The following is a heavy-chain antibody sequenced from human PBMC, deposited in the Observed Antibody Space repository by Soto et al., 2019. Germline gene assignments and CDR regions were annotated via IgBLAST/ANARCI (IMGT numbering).Heavy chain of an antibody. V-gene: IGHV4-30-2*01. CDR1: GGSLSSGGYS. D-gene: IGHD4-17*01. CDR2: TYDSGTT. CDR3: ARAHYGDYGYGMDV. J-gene: IGHJ6*02. Sequence: QLQLQESGSGLVKPSQTLSLTCAVSGGSLSSGGYSWSWIRQPPGKGLEWIGYTYDSGTTYYNPSLKSRVTISVDRSKNQFSLKLSSVTAADTAVYYCARAHYGDYGYGMDVWGQGTTVTVSS.